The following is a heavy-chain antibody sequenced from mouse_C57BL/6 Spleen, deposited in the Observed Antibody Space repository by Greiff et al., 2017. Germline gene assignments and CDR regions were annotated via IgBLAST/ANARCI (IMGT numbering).Heavy chain of an antibody. D-gene: IGHD1-1*01. Sequence: EVMLVESGGGLVKPGGSLKLSCAASGFTFSDYGMHWVRQAPEKGLEWVAYISSGSSTIYYADTVKGRFTISRDNAKNTLFLQMTSLRSEDTAMYYCARRYYGTGYFDYWGQGTTLTVSS. CDR3: ARRYYGTGYFDY. CDR2: ISSGSSTI. CDR1: GFTFSDYG. V-gene: IGHV5-17*01. J-gene: IGHJ2*01.